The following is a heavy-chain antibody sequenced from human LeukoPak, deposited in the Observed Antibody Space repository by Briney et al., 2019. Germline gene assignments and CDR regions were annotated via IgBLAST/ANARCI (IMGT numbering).Heavy chain of an antibody. Sequence: ASVKVSFKASGYTFTSYGISWVRQAPGQGLEWMGWISAYNGNTNYAQRLQGRVTMTTDTSTSTAYMELRSLRSDDTAVYYCARAREQLEVSGDYWGQGTLVSVSS. CDR1: GYTFTSYG. J-gene: IGHJ4*02. CDR2: ISAYNGNT. V-gene: IGHV1-18*01. CDR3: ARAREQLEVSGDY. D-gene: IGHD1-1*01.